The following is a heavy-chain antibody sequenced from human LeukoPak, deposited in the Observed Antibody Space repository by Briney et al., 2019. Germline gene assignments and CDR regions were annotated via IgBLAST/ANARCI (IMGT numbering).Heavy chain of an antibody. J-gene: IGHJ3*02. CDR1: GYTFTSYY. Sequence: ASVKVSCKASGYTFTSYYMHWVRQAPGQGLEWMGIINPSGGSTSYAQKFQGRVTMTRDTSTSTVYMELSSLRSEDTAVYYCARDQDSMVRGEGAFDIWGQGTMVTVSS. CDR3: ARDQDSMVRGEGAFDI. CDR2: INPSGGST. D-gene: IGHD3-10*01. V-gene: IGHV1-46*01.